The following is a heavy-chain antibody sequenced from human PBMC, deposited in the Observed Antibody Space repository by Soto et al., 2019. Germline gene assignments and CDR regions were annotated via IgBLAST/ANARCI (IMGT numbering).Heavy chain of an antibody. D-gene: IGHD1-26*01. V-gene: IGHV3-23*01. CDR2: ISGSGGTT. Sequence: PGGSLRLSCAASGFIFSNYAMTWVRQAPGKGLDWVSSISGSGGTTYYADSVKGRFTMSRDNSKNTLFLQMKSLRAEDTAVYYCAIVSNTVGPIEGDYWGQGALVTVSS. CDR1: GFIFSNYA. J-gene: IGHJ4*02. CDR3: AIVSNTVGPIEGDY.